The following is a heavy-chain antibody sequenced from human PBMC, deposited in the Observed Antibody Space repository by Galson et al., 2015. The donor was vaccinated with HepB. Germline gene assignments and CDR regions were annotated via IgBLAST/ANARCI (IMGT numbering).Heavy chain of an antibody. J-gene: IGHJ6*02. CDR2: IYSGGST. CDR1: GFTVSSNY. D-gene: IGHD2-2*01. V-gene: IGHV3-66*01. CDR3: ASDKLGTSCYDCYYGMDV. Sequence: SLRLSCAASGFTVSSNYMSWVRQAPGKGLEWVSVIYSGGSTYYADSVKGRFTISRDNSKNTLYLQMNSLRAEDTAVYYCASDKLGTSCYDCYYGMDVWGQGTTVTVSS.